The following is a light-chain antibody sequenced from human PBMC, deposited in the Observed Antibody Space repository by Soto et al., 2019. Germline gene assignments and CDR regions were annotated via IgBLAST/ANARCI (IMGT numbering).Light chain of an antibody. Sequence: EIVLTQSPATLSLSPGERVTLSCRASQSISSYLAWYQQKPGQAPRLLIYDASDRATGIPARFSGSGSGTDFTLTISSREPEDFAVYYCQQRGNFGQGTRLEIK. CDR2: DAS. V-gene: IGKV3-11*01. CDR1: QSISSY. CDR3: QQRGN. J-gene: IGKJ5*01.